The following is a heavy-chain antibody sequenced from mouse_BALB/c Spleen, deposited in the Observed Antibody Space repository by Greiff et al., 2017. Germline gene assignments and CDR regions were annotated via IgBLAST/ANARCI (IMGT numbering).Heavy chain of an antibody. CDR1: GFTFSSYT. CDR2: ISSGGSST. J-gene: IGHJ4*01. D-gene: IGHD2-4*01. CDR3: TREIREGYAMDY. Sequence: EVKLVESGGGLVKPGGSLKLSCAASGFTFSSYTMSWVRQTPEKRLEWVATISSGGSSTYYPDSVKGRFTISRDNAKNTLYLQMSSLKSEDTAMYYCTREIREGYAMDYWGQGTSGTVSS. V-gene: IGHV5-6-4*01.